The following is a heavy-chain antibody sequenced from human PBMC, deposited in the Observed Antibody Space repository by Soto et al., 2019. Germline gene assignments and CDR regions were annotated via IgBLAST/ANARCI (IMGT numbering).Heavy chain of an antibody. V-gene: IGHV3-7*01. Sequence: PVGSLRLSCAASGFTFSRSCMSWVRQAPGKGLEWVANMKQDGSEKYYVDSVKGRFTISRDNAKNSLHLQMNSLRAEDTAVYYCAIDPYQYCTTTSCSPIGFDYWGQGTLVTVSS. CDR1: GFTFSRSC. D-gene: IGHD2-2*01. CDR2: MKQDGSEK. CDR3: AIDPYQYCTTTSCSPIGFDY. J-gene: IGHJ4*02.